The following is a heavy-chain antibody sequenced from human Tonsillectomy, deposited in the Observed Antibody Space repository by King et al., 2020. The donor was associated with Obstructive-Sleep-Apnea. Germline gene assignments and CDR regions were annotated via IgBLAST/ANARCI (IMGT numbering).Heavy chain of an antibody. D-gene: IGHD3-10*01. CDR3: ARDRFKEYYGSVSFT. J-gene: IGHJ1*01. V-gene: IGHV4-39*07. CDR1: GGSISSSSYY. Sequence: QLQESGPGLVKPSETLSLTCTVSGGSISSSSYYWGWIRQPPGKGLEWIGSIYYSGSTYYNPSLKSRVTISVDTSKNQFSLKLSSVTAADKAVYYCARDRFKEYYGSVSFTWGRGTRDTLPS. CDR2: IYYSGST.